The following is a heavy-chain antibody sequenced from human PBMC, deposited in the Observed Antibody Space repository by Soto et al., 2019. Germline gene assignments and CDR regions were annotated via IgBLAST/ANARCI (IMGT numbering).Heavy chain of an antibody. Sequence: PRGSRERSCASSGFSFSIYALSWVRQAPGKGLEWVSAISGSGGSTYYADSVKGRFTISRDNSKNTLYLQMNSLRAEDTAVYYCAKSNLRLKWYFDLWGRGTRVTVSA. CDR1: GFSFSIYA. CDR2: ISGSGGST. J-gene: IGHJ2*01. V-gene: IGHV3-23*01. D-gene: IGHD4-4*01. CDR3: AKSNLRLKWYFDL.